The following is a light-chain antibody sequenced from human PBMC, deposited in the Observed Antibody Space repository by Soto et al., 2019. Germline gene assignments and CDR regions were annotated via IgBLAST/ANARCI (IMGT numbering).Light chain of an antibody. CDR3: QQYGRSLTK. J-gene: IGKJ1*01. Sequence: EIVCTQSPDTLSLSPGERATLSCRASQNFGSNYLAWYQQKRGQAPRFLIYGASSRATGIPDRFSGSGSGTDFTLTISRLEPEDFAVYFCQQYGRSLTKFGQETKEDIK. CDR2: GAS. CDR1: QNFGSNY. V-gene: IGKV3-20*01.